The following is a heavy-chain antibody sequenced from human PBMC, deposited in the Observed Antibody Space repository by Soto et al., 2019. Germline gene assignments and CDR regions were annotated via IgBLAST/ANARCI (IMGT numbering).Heavy chain of an antibody. Sequence: QVHLVQSGAEVRKPGSSVKVSCKASGGSFNFYSIGWVRQAPVQGLEWIEKMITAFGSSNSAQKFQARVSFTSDESTSTAYMELNSLTAEDTGVYYCVAYCSGGTCSGPPYGLAVLGRWTKVVVSS. CDR3: VAYCSGGTCSGPPYGLAV. J-gene: IGHJ6*02. V-gene: IGHV1-69*18. CDR1: GGSFNFYS. CDR2: MITAFGSS. D-gene: IGHD2-15*01.